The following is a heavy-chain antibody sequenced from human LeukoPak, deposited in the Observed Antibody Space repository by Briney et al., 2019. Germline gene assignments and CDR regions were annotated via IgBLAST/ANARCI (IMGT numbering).Heavy chain of an antibody. CDR2: IKQDGSEK. Sequence: QTWGSLRLSCAASGFNFRSYWMTWVRQSPGKGLEWVANIKQDGSEKYYVDSVKGRFTISRDNAKDSLYLEMNSLRAEDTAVYYCARGGQAGTGDYWRQGALVTVSS. J-gene: IGHJ4*02. CDR3: ARGGQAGTGDY. V-gene: IGHV3-7*01. CDR1: GFNFRSYW. D-gene: IGHD1/OR15-1a*01.